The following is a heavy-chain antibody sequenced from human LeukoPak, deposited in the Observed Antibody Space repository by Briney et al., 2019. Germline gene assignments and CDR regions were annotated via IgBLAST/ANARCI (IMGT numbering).Heavy chain of an antibody. D-gene: IGHD1-26*01. CDR2: IYSGGSP. J-gene: IGHJ3*02. Sequence: GGSRRLSCAASGFTVSSNYMSWVRQAPGNGLEWVSMIYSGGSPYYADSLKGRFTISRDNSKNTLYLQMNSLRADDTAVYYCARTIVGETYDAFDIWGQGTEVTVSS. CDR3: ARTIVGETYDAFDI. CDR1: GFTVSSNY. V-gene: IGHV3-53*01.